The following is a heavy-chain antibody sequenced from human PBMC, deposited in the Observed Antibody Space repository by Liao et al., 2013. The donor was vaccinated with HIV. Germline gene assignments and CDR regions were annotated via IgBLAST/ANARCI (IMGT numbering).Heavy chain of an antibody. CDR3: ARDSSGWPYYFYYMDV. Sequence: QLQLQESGPGLVKPSETLSLTCTVSGGSISSSSYYWGWIRQPPGKGLEWIGSSYYSGSTNYNPSLKSRVTMSVDTSKNQFSLKLSSVTAADTAVYYCARDSSGWPYYFYYMDVWGKGTTVTVSS. V-gene: IGHV4-39*07. CDR1: GGSISSSSYY. CDR2: SYYSGST. D-gene: IGHD6-19*01. J-gene: IGHJ6*03.